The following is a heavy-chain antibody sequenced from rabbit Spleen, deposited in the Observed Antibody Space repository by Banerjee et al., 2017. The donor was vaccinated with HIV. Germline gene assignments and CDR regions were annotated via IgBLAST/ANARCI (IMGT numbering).Heavy chain of an antibody. CDR3: ARDLVEIIGWNFNL. CDR2: IYAGSSGNT. V-gene: IGHV1S40*01. J-gene: IGHJ4*01. CDR1: GFSFSTSYY. D-gene: IGHD5-1*01. Sequence: QSLEESGGGLVKPGASLTLTCTASGFSFSTSYYMCWVRQAPGKGLEWIVCIYAGSSGNTYYASWAKGRFTISKTSSTTMTLQMTSLTAADTATYFCARDLVEIIGWNFNLWGPGTLVTVS.